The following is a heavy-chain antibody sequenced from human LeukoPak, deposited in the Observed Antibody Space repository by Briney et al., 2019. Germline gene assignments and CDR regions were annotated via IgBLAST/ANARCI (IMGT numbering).Heavy chain of an antibody. CDR1: GGTFSSYA. D-gene: IGHD2-2*01. CDR2: IIPIFGTA. CDR3: ARKDQLLYGMSGAWFDP. V-gene: IGHV1-69*13. Sequence: EASVKVSCKASGGTFSSYAISWVRQAPGQGLEWMGGIIPIFGTANYAQKFQGRVTITADESTSTAYMELSSLRSEDTAVYYCARKDQLLYGMSGAWFDPWGQGTLVTVSS. J-gene: IGHJ5*02.